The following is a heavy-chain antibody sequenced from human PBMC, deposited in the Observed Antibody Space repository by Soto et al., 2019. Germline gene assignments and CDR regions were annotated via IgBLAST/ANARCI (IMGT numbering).Heavy chain of an antibody. J-gene: IGHJ6*02. CDR3: ARELPTTIRGGYYHSYGMDV. D-gene: IGHD2-2*02. CDR1: GFILSSYW. V-gene: IGHV3-74*03. CDR2: LHSDGSTT. Sequence: GGSLRLSCAASGFILSSYWMHWVRQVPGKGLVWVSRLHSDGSTTTYADSVKGRFTISRDNAKNTLYLQMNSLRAEDTAVYYCARELPTTIRGGYYHSYGMDVWGQGTTVTVSS.